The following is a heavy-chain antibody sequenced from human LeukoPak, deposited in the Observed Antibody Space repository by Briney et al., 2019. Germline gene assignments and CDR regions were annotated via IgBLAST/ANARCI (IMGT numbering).Heavy chain of an antibody. CDR2: IVVGSGNT. Sequence: ASVKVSCKASGFTFTSSAVQWVRQARGQRLEWIGWIVVGSGNTNYGQRFQERVTITRDMSTSTAYMELSSLRSEDTAVYYCAAMKRQGTPVFDYWGQGTLVTVSS. J-gene: IGHJ4*02. CDR3: AAMKRQGTPVFDY. CDR1: GFTFTSSA. D-gene: IGHD3-10*01. V-gene: IGHV1-58*01.